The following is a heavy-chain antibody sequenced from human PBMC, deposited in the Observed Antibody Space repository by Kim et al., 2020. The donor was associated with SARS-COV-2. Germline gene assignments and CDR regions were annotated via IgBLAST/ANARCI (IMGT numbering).Heavy chain of an antibody. CDR3: ARDFRAMVAKYGMDV. J-gene: IGHJ6*02. CDR1: GFTVSSNY. V-gene: IGHV3-53*01. D-gene: IGHD5-18*01. Sequence: GGSLRLSCAASGFTVSSNYMSWVRQAPGKGLEWVSVIYSGGSTYYADSVKGRFTISRDSSKNTLYLQMNSLRAEDTAVYFCARDFRAMVAKYGMDVWGQGTTVTVSS. CDR2: IYSGGST.